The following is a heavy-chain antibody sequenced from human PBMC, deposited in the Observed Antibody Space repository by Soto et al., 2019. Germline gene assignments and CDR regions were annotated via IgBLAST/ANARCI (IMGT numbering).Heavy chain of an antibody. CDR1: GFTFDDYA. D-gene: IGHD5-18*01. CDR3: VRSKGGYSYGTPFDY. V-gene: IGHV3-9*01. J-gene: IGHJ4*02. CDR2: ISWNSGNI. Sequence: EVQLEESGGALVQPGRSLRLSCAASGFTFDDYAMHWVRQVLGKGLEWVSSISWNSGNIGYADSVKGRFTTSRDNAKNSLYLQMNSLRPEDTALYYCVRSKGGYSYGTPFDYWGQGTLVTVS.